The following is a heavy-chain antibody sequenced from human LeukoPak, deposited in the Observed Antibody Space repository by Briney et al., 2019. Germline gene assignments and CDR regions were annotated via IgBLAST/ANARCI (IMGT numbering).Heavy chain of an antibody. J-gene: IGHJ6*02. Sequence: ASVKVSCKASGYTFTSYGISWVRQAPGQGLEWMGWISAYNGNTNYAQKLQGRVTMTTDTSTSTAYMELRSLRSDDTAVYYCARAHRPGSGGYYPHRYYYYGMDVWGQGTTVTVSS. CDR1: GYTFTSYG. D-gene: IGHD3-10*01. V-gene: IGHV1-18*01. CDR3: ARAHRPGSGGYYPHRYYYYGMDV. CDR2: ISAYNGNT.